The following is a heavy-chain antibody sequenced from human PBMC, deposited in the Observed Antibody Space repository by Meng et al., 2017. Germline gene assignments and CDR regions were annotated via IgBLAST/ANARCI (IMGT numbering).Heavy chain of an antibody. CDR2: INTYNGKT. Sequence: QGQRGPAGAEVKKPGASVKVSCDASAYTLSSDGFSWVRQAPGQGLEWLGWINTYNGKTDYAHKFQDRVTLTTDTFTNTAYMELRSLRSDDTAVYYCATRGNPYLNCWGQGTLVTVSS. CDR3: ATRGNPYLNC. V-gene: IGHV1-18*01. J-gene: IGHJ4*02. CDR1: AYTLSSDG.